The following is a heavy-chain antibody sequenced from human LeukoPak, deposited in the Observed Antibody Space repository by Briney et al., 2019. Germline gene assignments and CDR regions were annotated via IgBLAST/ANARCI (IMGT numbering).Heavy chain of an antibody. CDR1: GFSFSSHG. CDR2: ISDDGSYT. Sequence: PGGSLRLSCAASGFSFSSHGVHWVRQAPGKGLVWVSRISDDGSYTSNVDSVKGRFTISRDNVNNMLYLHMNSLRAEDTAVYYCASFGISWRSSYWGQGTLVTISS. D-gene: IGHD2-21*01. V-gene: IGHV3-74*01. J-gene: IGHJ4*02. CDR3: ASFGISWRSSY.